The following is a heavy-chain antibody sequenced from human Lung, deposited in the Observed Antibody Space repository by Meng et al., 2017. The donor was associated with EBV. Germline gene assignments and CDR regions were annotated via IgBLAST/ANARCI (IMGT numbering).Heavy chain of an antibody. CDR1: EFTLSRYW. Sequence: GPRVESGGGLVQPGGSLRILCAASEFTLSRYWMHWVRQAPGKGLLWVSRINEDGSTTNYADSVKGRFTISRDNAKNTLYLQMNSLRAEDTAVYYCSRDLAGSDDDWGQGTLVTVSS. D-gene: IGHD1-14*01. CDR3: SRDLAGSDDD. J-gene: IGHJ4*02. CDR2: INEDGSTT. V-gene: IGHV3-74*01.